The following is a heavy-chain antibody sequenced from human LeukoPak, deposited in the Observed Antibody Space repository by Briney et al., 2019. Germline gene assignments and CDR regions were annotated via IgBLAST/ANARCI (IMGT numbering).Heavy chain of an antibody. D-gene: IGHD3-10*01. CDR2: IYHSGST. V-gene: IGHV4-30-2*01. Sequence: SETLSLTCTVSGGSISSGGYYWSWIRQPPGKGLEWIGYIYHSGSTYYNPSLKSRVTISVDRSKNQFSLKLSSVTAADTAVYYCAGDLNFVGFRVFELWGRCTLVPVSS. J-gene: IGHJ2*01. CDR1: GGSISSGGYY. CDR3: AGDLNFVGFRVFEL.